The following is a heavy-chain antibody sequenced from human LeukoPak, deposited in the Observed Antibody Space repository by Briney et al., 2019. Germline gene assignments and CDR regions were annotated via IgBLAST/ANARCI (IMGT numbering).Heavy chain of an antibody. V-gene: IGHV1-2*02. CDR3: ARTSFLEWLPLDY. CDR1: GYTFTGYY. CDR2: INPNSGGT. D-gene: IGHD3-3*01. Sequence: ASVKVSCKASGYTFTGYYMHWVRQAPGQGLGWMGWINPNSGGTNYAQKFQGRVTMTRDTSISTAYMELSRLRSDDTAVYYCARTSFLEWLPLDYWGQGTLVTVSS. J-gene: IGHJ4*02.